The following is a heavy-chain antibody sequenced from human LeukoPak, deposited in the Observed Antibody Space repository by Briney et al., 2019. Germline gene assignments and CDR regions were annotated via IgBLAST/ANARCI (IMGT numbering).Heavy chain of an antibody. CDR2: IDPNSGGT. V-gene: IGHV1-2*02. CDR3: ASRGASGSYGIDY. CDR1: GYTFTGYY. J-gene: IGHJ4*02. Sequence: ASVTVSFKSSGYTFTGYYMYWVRQAPGQGLAWMGWIDPNSGGTNYAQKFQGRVTMTRDTSISTAYMELSRLTSDDTAVYYCASRGASGSYGIDYWGQGTLVTVSS. D-gene: IGHD3-10*01.